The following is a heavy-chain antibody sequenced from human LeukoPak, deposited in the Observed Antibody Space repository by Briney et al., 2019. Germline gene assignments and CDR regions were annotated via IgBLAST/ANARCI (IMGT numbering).Heavy chain of an antibody. CDR1: GFTFSNHD. D-gene: IGHD2-15*01. V-gene: IGHV3-23*01. J-gene: IGHJ4*02. Sequence: GGSLRLSCAASGFTFSNHDMNWVRQAPGKGLEWVSIISGSGATTFYTDSVKGRFTISRDNSKNTVFLQMNSLRAEDTAVYFCAREDGYCSGGNCYSYFDSWGQGTLVTVSS. CDR3: AREDGYCSGGNCYSYFDS. CDR2: ISGSGATT.